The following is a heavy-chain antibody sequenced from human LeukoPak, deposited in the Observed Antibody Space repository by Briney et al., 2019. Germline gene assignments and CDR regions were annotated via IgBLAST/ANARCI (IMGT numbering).Heavy chain of an antibody. V-gene: IGHV1-18*01. CDR3: ARDYIIAVAGISIRYFDY. CDR1: GYTFTSYG. D-gene: IGHD6-19*01. Sequence: ASVKVSCKASGYTFTSYGISWVRQAPGQGLEWMGWISAYNGNTNYAQKLQGRVTMTTDTSTSTAYMELRSLRSDDTAVYYCARDYIIAVAGISIRYFDYWGQGTLVTVSS. J-gene: IGHJ4*02. CDR2: ISAYNGNT.